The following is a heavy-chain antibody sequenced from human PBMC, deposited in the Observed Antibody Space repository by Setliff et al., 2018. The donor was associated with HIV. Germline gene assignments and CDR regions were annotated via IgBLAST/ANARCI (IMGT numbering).Heavy chain of an antibody. Sequence: SETLSLTCTVSCGYISSYYWSWIRQPPGKGLEWIGYIYYSGRNNYNPSRKSRVTISVDTSKNQRSLKLSSLTAADLAVYYCARGFYDSSGYEYNWFDPWGQGTLVTVS. V-gene: IGHV4-59*08. CDR3: ARGFYDSSGYEYNWFDP. J-gene: IGHJ5*02. D-gene: IGHD3-22*01. CDR1: CGYISSYY. CDR2: IYYSGRN.